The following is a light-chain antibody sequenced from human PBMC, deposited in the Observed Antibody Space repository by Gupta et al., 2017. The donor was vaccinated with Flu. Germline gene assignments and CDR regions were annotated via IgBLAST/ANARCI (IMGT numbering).Light chain of an antibody. CDR1: SSNIGSKS. J-gene: IGLJ3*02. CDR2: NSN. Sequence: SVLTQAPSASGTPGQKVAISCSGSSSNIGSKSVNWYQQLPGTAPKLLIYNSNQRPSGVPDRFSGSKSGTSASLAISGLQAEDEADYYCAAWDDSLYDWLFGGGTKLTVL. CDR3: AAWDDSLYDWL. V-gene: IGLV1-44*01.